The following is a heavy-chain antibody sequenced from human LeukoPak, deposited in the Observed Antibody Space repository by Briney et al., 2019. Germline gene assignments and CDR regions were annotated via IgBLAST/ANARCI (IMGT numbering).Heavy chain of an antibody. J-gene: IGHJ4*02. D-gene: IGHD1-26*01. CDR3: ARGRGSTSRY. V-gene: IGHV1-18*01. CDR2: ISTHNGDT. CDR1: GYTFPNYG. Sequence: GATVEVSCKASGYTFPNYGITWVRQAPGQGLEWMGWISTHNGDTNYAQNLQDRVTMTTDTCTSTAYMELRSLRSDDTAVYYCARGRGSTSRYWGQGTLVPVP.